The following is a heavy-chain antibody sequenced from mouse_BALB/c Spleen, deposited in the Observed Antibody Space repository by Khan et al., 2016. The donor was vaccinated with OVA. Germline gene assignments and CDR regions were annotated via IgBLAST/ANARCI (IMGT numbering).Heavy chain of an antibody. V-gene: IGHV3-2*02. CDR2: ISYSGSN. Sequence: EVQLQESGPGLVKPSQSLSLTCTVTGYSITSGYGWNWIRQFPGNKLEWMGYISYSGSNHYNPSLKSRISITRDTSKNQFFLQLNSVTTEDTATYYCARTARIKYWGQGTTLTVSS. CDR1: GYSITSGYG. D-gene: IGHD1-2*01. CDR3: ARTARIKY. J-gene: IGHJ2*01.